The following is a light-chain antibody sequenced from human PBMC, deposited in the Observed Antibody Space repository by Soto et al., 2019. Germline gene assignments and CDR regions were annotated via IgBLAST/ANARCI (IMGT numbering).Light chain of an antibody. V-gene: IGKV3-11*01. CDR2: DAS. J-gene: IGKJ4*01. CDR1: QSVSSY. Sequence: EIVLTQSPVTLSLSPGERATLSCRASQSVSSYLAWYQQKPGQAPRLLIYDASNRATGIPDRFSGSGSGTDFTLTISSLEPEAFAVYYCQQRSNWPPLTFGGGTKVEIK. CDR3: QQRSNWPPLT.